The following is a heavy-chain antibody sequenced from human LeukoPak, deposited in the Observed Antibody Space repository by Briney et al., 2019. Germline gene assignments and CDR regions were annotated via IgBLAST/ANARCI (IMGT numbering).Heavy chain of an antibody. Sequence: GGSLRLSCAASGFTFSSYSMNWVRQAPGKGLEWVSYISSSSSYIYYAGSVKGRFTISRDNAKNSLYLQMNSLRAEDTAVYYCARKRIAAAHWFDPWGQGTLVTVSS. CDR3: ARKRIAAAHWFDP. J-gene: IGHJ5*02. V-gene: IGHV3-21*01. CDR2: ISSSSSYI. CDR1: GFTFSSYS. D-gene: IGHD6-13*01.